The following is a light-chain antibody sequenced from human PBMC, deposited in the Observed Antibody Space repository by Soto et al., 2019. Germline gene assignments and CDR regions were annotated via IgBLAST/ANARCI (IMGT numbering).Light chain of an antibody. J-gene: IGKJ1*01. V-gene: IGKV3-20*01. Sequence: EIVMTQSPATVSVSPGDRVTLSCRASRTVHSNVAWYQHKVGQAPRLLIYGASNRATGIPDRSSGSGSGTDFTLTISRLEPEDFAVYYCQHYDTSLWTFGQGTKVDIK. CDR3: QHYDTSLWT. CDR2: GAS. CDR1: RTVHSN.